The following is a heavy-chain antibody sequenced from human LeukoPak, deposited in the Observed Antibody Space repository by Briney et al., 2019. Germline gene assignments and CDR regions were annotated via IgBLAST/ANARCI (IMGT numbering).Heavy chain of an antibody. CDR2: ISWDGGRT. Sequence: GGSLRLSCAASGFTFDDYTMPWVRQAPGKGLDWISLISWDGGRTYYADSVKGRFTISRDNSKNSLYLQMNSLRTEDTALYYCAKDKYGSGWYLIDYWGQGTLVTVSS. J-gene: IGHJ4*02. D-gene: IGHD6-19*01. V-gene: IGHV3-43*01. CDR3: AKDKYGSGWYLIDY. CDR1: GFTFDDYT.